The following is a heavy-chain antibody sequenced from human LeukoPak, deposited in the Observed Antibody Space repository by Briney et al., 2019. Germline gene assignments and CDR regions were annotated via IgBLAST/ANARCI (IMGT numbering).Heavy chain of an antibody. V-gene: IGHV3-48*04. J-gene: IGHJ4*02. CDR3: ARGDGDDNWLIDY. CDR2: ISSSSSHI. D-gene: IGHD1-1*01. CDR1: GFTFSSYA. Sequence: HPGGSLRLSCAASGFTFSSYAMSWVRQAPGKGLEWISYISSSSSHIQYADSVKGRFTISRDNARNSLYLQMNNLRAEDTAVYHCARGDGDDNWLIDYWGQGTLVTVSS.